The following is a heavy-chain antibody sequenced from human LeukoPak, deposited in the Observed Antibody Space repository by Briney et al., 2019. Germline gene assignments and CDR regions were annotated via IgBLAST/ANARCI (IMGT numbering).Heavy chain of an antibody. CDR3: ARSILSSAFDI. J-gene: IGHJ3*02. D-gene: IGHD2-21*01. CDR1: GFTFNSYS. Sequence: GGSLRLSCAASGFTFNSYSMNWVRQAPGKGLEWVSYISSGRSTIYYADSVQGRFTISRDNAKNSLYLQMNSLRAEDTAVYYCARSILSSAFDIWGLGTMVTVSS. CDR2: ISSGRSTI. V-gene: IGHV3-48*04.